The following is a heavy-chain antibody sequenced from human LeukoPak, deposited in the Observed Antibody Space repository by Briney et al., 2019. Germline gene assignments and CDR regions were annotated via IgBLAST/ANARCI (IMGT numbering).Heavy chain of an antibody. CDR3: AKGRSGYIPDY. J-gene: IGHJ4*02. Sequence: GGSLRLSCAASGFTFSSYTMTWVRQAPGKGLEWVSVISDSGGTTYYADSVKGRFTISRDNSKNTLYLQMNSLRAEDTAVYYCAKGRSGYIPDYWGQGTLVTVSS. CDR1: GFTFSSYT. D-gene: IGHD2-2*02. CDR2: ISDSGGTT. V-gene: IGHV3-23*01.